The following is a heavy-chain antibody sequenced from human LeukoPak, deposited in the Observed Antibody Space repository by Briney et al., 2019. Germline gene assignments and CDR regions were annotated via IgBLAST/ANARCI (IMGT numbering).Heavy chain of an antibody. V-gene: IGHV3-9*01. CDR3: AKSPWLVRYYFDY. CDR1: GFTFDDYA. Sequence: GRSLRLSCAASGFTFDDYAMHWVRQAPGKGLEWVSGISWNSGSIGYADSVKGRFTISRDNAKNSLYLQMNSLRAEDTALYYCAKSPWLVRYYFDYWGQGTLVTVSS. J-gene: IGHJ4*02. CDR2: ISWNSGSI. D-gene: IGHD3-22*01.